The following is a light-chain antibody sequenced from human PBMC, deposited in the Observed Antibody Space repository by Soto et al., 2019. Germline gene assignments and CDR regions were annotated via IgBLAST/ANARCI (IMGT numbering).Light chain of an antibody. J-gene: IGKJ1*01. Sequence: EIVLTQSPGTLSLSPGERATLSCRASQSVSNNYLAWYQHKPGQAPRLLIYDTSDRATGVPARFSGSGSGTDFTLTISGLEPEDFVIYYCQQRNDWPWTFGQGTKVDIK. CDR2: DTS. CDR3: QQRNDWPWT. V-gene: IGKV3D-20*02. CDR1: QSVSNNY.